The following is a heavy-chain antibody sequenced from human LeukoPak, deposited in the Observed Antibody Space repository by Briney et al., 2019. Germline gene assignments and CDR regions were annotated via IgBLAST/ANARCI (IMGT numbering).Heavy chain of an antibody. J-gene: IGHJ4*02. Sequence: PGGSLRLSCAASGFTFSSYGIHWVRQAPGKGLEWVAVVWYDGSEKYYADSVKGRFTISRDNSKNTLYLQMNSLRAEDTAVYYCARVLAAASPDDYWGQGTLVTVSS. CDR3: ARVLAAASPDDY. D-gene: IGHD6-13*01. V-gene: IGHV3-33*01. CDR1: GFTFSSYG. CDR2: VWYDGSEK.